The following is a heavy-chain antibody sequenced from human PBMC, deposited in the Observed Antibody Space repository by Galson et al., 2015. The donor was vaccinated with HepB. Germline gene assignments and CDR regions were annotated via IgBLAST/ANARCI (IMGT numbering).Heavy chain of an antibody. Sequence: TLSLTCTVSGDSIISGGYYWSWIRQNPGKGLEWIGYIYYSGTTYYNPSLKSRVTISVDTSKNQCSLKLSSVTAADTAVYYCARDSSGYYTFDYWGQGTLVTVSS. CDR2: IYYSGTT. D-gene: IGHD3-22*01. CDR3: ARDSSGYYTFDY. CDR1: GDSIISGGYY. J-gene: IGHJ4*02. V-gene: IGHV4-31*03.